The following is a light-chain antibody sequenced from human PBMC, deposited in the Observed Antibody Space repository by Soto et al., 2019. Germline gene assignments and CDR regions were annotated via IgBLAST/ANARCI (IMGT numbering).Light chain of an antibody. CDR2: EVS. J-gene: IGLJ2*01. Sequence: QSALTQPASVSGSPGQSITISCTGANSDVRIYDYASWYQQHPGKAPKLIIYEVSNRPSGVSNRFSGFKSGNTASLTISGLQPEDEAAYYCGSYTATSPLVVFGGGTKVTVL. V-gene: IGLV2-14*01. CDR1: NSDVRIYDY. CDR3: GSYTATSPLVV.